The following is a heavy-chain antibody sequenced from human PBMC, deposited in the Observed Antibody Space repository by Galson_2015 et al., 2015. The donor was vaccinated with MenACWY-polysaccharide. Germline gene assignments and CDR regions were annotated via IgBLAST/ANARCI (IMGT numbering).Heavy chain of an antibody. CDR3: ARVRYSTVKYQCDY. V-gene: IGHV3-23*01. J-gene: IGHJ4*02. CDR1: GFTFSNYA. CDR2: IGGSGSNT. D-gene: IGHD2-2*01. Sequence: LRLSCAASGFTFSNYAMSWVRQAPGQGLEWVSTIGGSGSNTHSADSVKGRFTISRDNSKNTLSLQMNSLRAEDTAVYYCARVRYSTVKYQCDYWGQASLVAVAP.